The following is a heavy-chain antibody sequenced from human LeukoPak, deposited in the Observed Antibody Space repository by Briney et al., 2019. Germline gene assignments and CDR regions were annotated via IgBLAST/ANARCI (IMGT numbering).Heavy chain of an antibody. CDR1: GYSISSGYL. D-gene: IGHD3-22*01. V-gene: IGHV4-38-2*02. CDR2: IDGSGSS. Sequence: SETLSLTCTVSGYSISSGYLWGWIRQPPGKGLEWIGSIDGSGSSYYNPSLKSRVIISVDTSKNQFSLKLSSVTAADTAVYYCARQSTYYYDSSGRGYWFDPWGQGTLVTVSS. CDR3: ARQSTYYYDSSGRGYWFDP. J-gene: IGHJ5*02.